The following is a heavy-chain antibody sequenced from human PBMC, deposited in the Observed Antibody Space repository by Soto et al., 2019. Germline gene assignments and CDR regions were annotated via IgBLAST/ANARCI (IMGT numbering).Heavy chain of an antibody. D-gene: IGHD5-12*01. CDR1: GGSISSSSYY. Sequence: QLQLQESGPGLVKPSETLSLTCTVSGGSISSSSYYWDWIRQPPGKGLEWIGSIYYSGSTYYNPALKSRVTLSVATSKNQFSRKLSSVTAADTAVYYCARRGGATIMDYWGQGTLVTVSS. CDR2: IYYSGST. J-gene: IGHJ4*02. CDR3: ARRGGATIMDY. V-gene: IGHV4-39*01.